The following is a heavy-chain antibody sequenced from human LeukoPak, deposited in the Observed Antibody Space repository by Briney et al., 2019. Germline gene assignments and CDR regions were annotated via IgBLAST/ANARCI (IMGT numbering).Heavy chain of an antibody. CDR3: ARAAYYYDSSGYFYFDY. CDR1: GGSISSGDYY. CDR2: IYYSGST. Sequence: SQTLSLTCTVSGGSISSGDYYWSWIRQPPGKSLEWIGYIYYSGSTYYNPSLKSRVTISVDTSKNQFSLKLSSVTAADTAVYYCARAAYYYDSSGYFYFDYWGQGTLVTVSS. V-gene: IGHV4-30-4*01. J-gene: IGHJ4*02. D-gene: IGHD3-22*01.